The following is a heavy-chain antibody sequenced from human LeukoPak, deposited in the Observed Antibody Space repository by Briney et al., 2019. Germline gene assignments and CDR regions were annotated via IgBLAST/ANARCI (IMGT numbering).Heavy chain of an antibody. CDR2: FTSRSRTI. CDR3: ARDLGSSTVTTAFDY. J-gene: IGHJ4*02. V-gene: IGHV3-21*04. Sequence: GGSLRLSCAASGFTFSSYSMTWVRQAPGKGLEWVSSFTSRSRTIYYADSVKGRFTISRDNANNLLHLQMDNLRAEDTAVYYCARDLGSSTVTTAFDYWGQGTLVTVSS. D-gene: IGHD4-17*01. CDR1: GFTFSSYS.